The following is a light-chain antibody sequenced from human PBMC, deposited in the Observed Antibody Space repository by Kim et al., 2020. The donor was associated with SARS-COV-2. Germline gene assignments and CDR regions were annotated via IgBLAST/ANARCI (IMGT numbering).Light chain of an antibody. V-gene: IGKV3-20*01. Sequence: EIVLTQSPGTLSLSPGQRATLSCRASQTINSTYLAWFQHKPAQSPRLLIYGVFSRAPVIPDRFSGSGSGTQFTLTITRLEPEDFAVYFCQQYGTSPYTFGQGTKLEI. CDR1: QTINSTY. CDR2: GVF. J-gene: IGKJ2*01. CDR3: QQYGTSPYT.